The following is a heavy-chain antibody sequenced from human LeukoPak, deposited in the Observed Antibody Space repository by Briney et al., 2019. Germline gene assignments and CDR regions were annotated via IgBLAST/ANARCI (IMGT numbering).Heavy chain of an antibody. V-gene: IGHV3-30*18. CDR3: AKVLNGYCSGGSCYFHPTYYGMDV. J-gene: IGHJ6*02. CDR2: ISYDGSNK. D-gene: IGHD2-15*01. CDR1: GFTFSSYG. Sequence: GGSLRLSCAASGFTFSSYGMHWVRQAPGKGLEWVAVISYDGSNKYYADSVKGRFTISRDNSKNTLYLQMNSLRAEDTAVYYCAKVLNGYCSGGSCYFHPTYYGMDVWGRGTTVTVSS.